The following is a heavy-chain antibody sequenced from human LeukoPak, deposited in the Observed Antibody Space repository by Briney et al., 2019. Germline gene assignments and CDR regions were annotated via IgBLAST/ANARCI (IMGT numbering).Heavy chain of an antibody. V-gene: IGHV1-69*04. D-gene: IGHD3-22*01. CDR2: IIPILGIA. CDR1: GGTFSSYT. Sequence: RASVKVSCKAPGGTFSSYTISWVRQAPGQGLEWMGRIIPILGIANYAQKFQGRVTITADKSTSTAYMELSSLRSEDTAVYYCARDLGRNYYDSSKFDYWGQGTLVTVSS. CDR3: ARDLGRNYYDSSKFDY. J-gene: IGHJ4*02.